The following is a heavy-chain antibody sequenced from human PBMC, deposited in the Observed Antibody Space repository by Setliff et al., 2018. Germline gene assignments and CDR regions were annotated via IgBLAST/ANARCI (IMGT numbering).Heavy chain of an antibody. Sequence: TLSLTCTVSGGSTNNYHWTWIRQPAGKGLEWIGRLYPNGNTNYNPSLKRRVNMSADSSKNNLSLRLKYVTAADTAVYYCAREDWNGNAFDIWGPGTMVTVS. J-gene: IGHJ3*02. CDR3: AREDWNGNAFDI. D-gene: IGHD1-1*01. CDR2: LYPNGNT. V-gene: IGHV4-4*07. CDR1: GGSTNNYH.